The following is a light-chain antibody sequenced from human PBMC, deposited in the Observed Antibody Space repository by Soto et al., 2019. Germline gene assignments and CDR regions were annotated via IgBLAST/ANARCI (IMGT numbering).Light chain of an antibody. CDR3: QQSYSSPRT. J-gene: IGKJ3*01. Sequence: DIVLTQSPDSLAVSLGERATINCKSSQSVLYTSNNKNYLTWYQQKPGQPPKLLIYWASTRESGGPDRFSGSGSGTDFTLTISSLQAEDVAVYYCQQSYSSPRTFGPGTKVNI. CDR2: WAS. V-gene: IGKV4-1*01. CDR1: QSVLYTSNNKNY.